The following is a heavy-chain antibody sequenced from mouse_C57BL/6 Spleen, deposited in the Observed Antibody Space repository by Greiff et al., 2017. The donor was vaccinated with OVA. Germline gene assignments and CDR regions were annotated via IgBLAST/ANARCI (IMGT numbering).Heavy chain of an antibody. D-gene: IGHD2-5*01. CDR1: GYTFTSYW. Sequence: QVQLQQPGAELVRPGSSVKLSCKASGYTFTSYWMDWVKQRPGQGLEWIGNIYPSDSETHYNQKFKDKATLTVDKSSSTAYMQLSSLTSEDSAVYYCAIYSNYGLFDYWGQGTTLTVSS. CDR3: AIYSNYGLFDY. J-gene: IGHJ2*01. CDR2: IYPSDSET. V-gene: IGHV1-61*01.